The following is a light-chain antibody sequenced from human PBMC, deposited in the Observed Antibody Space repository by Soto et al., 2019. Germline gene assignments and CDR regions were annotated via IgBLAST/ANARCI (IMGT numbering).Light chain of an antibody. Sequence: IQMTQSPSTLFASVGDRVTITCRASQSIGRWLAWYQQKPGKAPKSLIYDASNLESGVPARFSGSGSGTDFILTISSLQPDDFATYYCQQYSGYLYTFGQGTKVDIK. CDR3: QQYSGYLYT. CDR2: DAS. J-gene: IGKJ2*01. V-gene: IGKV1-5*01. CDR1: QSIGRW.